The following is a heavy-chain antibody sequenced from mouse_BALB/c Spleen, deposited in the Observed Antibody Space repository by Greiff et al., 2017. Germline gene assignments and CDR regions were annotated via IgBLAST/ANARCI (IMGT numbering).Heavy chain of an antibody. V-gene: IGHV1-4*01. CDR2: INPSSGYT. D-gene: IGHD1-1*01. J-gene: IGHJ2*01. Sequence: QVQLKESGAELARPGASVKMSCKASGYTFTSYTMHWVKQRPGQGLEWIGYINPSSGYTNYNQKFKDKATLTADKSSSTAYMQLSSLTSEDSAVYYCARGDGSSSLAYWGQGTTLTVSS. CDR1: GYTFTSYT. CDR3: ARGDGSSSLAY.